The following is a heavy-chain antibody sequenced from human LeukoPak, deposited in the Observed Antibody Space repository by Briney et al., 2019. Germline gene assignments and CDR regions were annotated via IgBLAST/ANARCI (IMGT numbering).Heavy chain of an antibody. D-gene: IGHD6-19*01. CDR2: IYYSGST. V-gene: IGHV4-59*01. J-gene: IGHJ5*02. CDR3: ARHGYSSGSLAWFDP. CDR1: GGSISSYY. Sequence: SETLSLTCTVAGGSISSYYWSWIRQPPGKGLEWIGYIYYSGSTNYNPSLKSRITISVDTSKNQFSLKLSSVTAAATAVYYCARHGYSSGSLAWFDPWGQGTQVTVSS.